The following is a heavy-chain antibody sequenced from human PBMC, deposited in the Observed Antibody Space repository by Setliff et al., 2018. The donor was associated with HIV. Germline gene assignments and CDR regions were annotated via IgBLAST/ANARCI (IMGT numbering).Heavy chain of an antibody. Sequence: GGSLRLSCAAPGFTFSSAWMGWVRQAPAKGLEWVANISPDGSATYYVDSVKVRFTISSDNAKNSLYLQLNSLRVEDTAMYYCMRCGLHYAIDYWGQGTLVTVSS. CDR3: MRCGLHYAIDY. J-gene: IGHJ4*02. D-gene: IGHD2-21*02. V-gene: IGHV3-7*01. CDR1: GFTFSSAW. CDR2: ISPDGSAT.